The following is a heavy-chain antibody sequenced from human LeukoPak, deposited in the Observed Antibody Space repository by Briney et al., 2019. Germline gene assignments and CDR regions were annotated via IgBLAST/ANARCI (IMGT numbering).Heavy chain of an antibody. Sequence: PGGSLRLSCAASGFSFSGYGMHWVRQAPGKGLEWVAFIRYDGSNEYYADSVKGRFTISRDKSKNTLSLQMNSLRAEDTAVYYCAREYDYWGQGTLVTVSS. CDR2: IRYDGSNE. J-gene: IGHJ4*02. V-gene: IGHV3-30*02. CDR3: AREYDY. CDR1: GFSFSGYG.